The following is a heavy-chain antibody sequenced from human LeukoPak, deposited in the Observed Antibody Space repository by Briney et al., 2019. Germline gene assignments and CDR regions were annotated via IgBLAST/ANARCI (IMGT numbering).Heavy chain of an antibody. CDR2: IYYSGST. Sequence: SETLSLTCTVSGGSISSSSYYWGWIRQPPGKGLEWIGSIYYSGSTYYNPSLKSRVTISVDKSKNQFSLKLSSVTAADTAVYYCARDLLTTPTPRRAFDIWGQGTMVTVSS. J-gene: IGHJ3*02. CDR1: GGSISSSSYY. V-gene: IGHV4-39*07. CDR3: ARDLLTTPTPRRAFDI. D-gene: IGHD4/OR15-4a*01.